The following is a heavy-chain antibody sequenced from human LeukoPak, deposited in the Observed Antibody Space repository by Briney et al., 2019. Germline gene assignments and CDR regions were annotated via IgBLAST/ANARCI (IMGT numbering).Heavy chain of an antibody. V-gene: IGHV3-15*01. J-gene: IGHJ2*01. D-gene: IGHD4-17*01. CDR1: GFTFSNAW. CDR3: AGDYDHFDV. Sequence: PGGSLRLSCAASGFTFSNAWMNWVRQAPGKGLEWVGRIKTKSDGGTTDYTAPVKGRFTISRDDSKNTLYLQMHGLKIEDTAMYYCAGDYDHFDVWGRGTLVTVSS. CDR2: IKTKSDGGTT.